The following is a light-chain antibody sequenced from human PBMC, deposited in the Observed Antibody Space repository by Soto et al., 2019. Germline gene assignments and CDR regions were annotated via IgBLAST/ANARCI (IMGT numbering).Light chain of an antibody. V-gene: IGLV2-8*01. CDR3: SSYAGSNTLV. J-gene: IGLJ3*02. CDR1: SSDVGGYNY. Sequence: QSALTQPPSASGSPGQSVTISCTGTSSDVGGYNYVSWYQQHPGKAPKLMIYEVSKRPSGVPDRFSGSKSGNTASLTVSGLQAEDEADYYSSSYAGSNTLVFGGGTKVTVL. CDR2: EVS.